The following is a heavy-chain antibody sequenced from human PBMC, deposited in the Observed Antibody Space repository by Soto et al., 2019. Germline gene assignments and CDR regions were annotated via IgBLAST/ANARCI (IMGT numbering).Heavy chain of an antibody. CDR1: GGSLRGYY. V-gene: IGHV4-34*01. CDR2: INNRGST. CDR3: ERGTTKEGYCSGGNCDNRGIMVY. Sequence: QVQLQQWGAGLLKPSETLSLTCAVYGGSLRGYYWIWIRQPPGKGLEWIGEINNRGSTNYNPSLKSRVTIAVDTSKNQYCLKLSAVTAADTGVYYCERGTTKEGYCSGGNCDNRGIMVYWGQGTLVTVSS. D-gene: IGHD2-15*01. J-gene: IGHJ4*02.